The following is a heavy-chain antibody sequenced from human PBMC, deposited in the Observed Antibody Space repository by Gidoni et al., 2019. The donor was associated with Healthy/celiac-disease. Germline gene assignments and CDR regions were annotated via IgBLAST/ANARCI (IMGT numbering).Heavy chain of an antibody. J-gene: IGHJ3*02. CDR1: GFPFASYG. Sequence: QVQLVESGGGVVQPGRSLRLSCAASGFPFASYGMHWVRPAPGKGLEWLAVISYDGSNKYYAESVKGRFTISRDNSKNTLYLQMNSLRAEDTAVYYCAAFTRYCSSTSCYPTPIGDAFDIWGQGTMVTVSS. CDR2: ISYDGSNK. CDR3: AAFTRYCSSTSCYPTPIGDAFDI. V-gene: IGHV3-30*03. D-gene: IGHD2-2*01.